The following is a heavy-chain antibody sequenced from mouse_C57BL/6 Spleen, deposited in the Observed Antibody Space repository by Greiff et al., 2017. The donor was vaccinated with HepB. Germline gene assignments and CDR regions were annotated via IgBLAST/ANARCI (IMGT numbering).Heavy chain of an antibody. CDR3: AREVVSTGTGYFDY. Sequence: VQLQQSGPELVKPGASVKISCKASGYAFSSSWMNWVKQRPGKGLERIGRIYPGDGDTNYNGKFKGKATLTADKSSSTAYMQLSSLTSEDSAVYFCAREVVSTGTGYFDYWGQGTTLTVSS. J-gene: IGHJ2*01. CDR1: GYAFSSSW. V-gene: IGHV1-82*01. CDR2: IYPGDGDT. D-gene: IGHD4-1*02.